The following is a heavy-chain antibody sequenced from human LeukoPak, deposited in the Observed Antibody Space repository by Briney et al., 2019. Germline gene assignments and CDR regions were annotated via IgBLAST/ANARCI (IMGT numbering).Heavy chain of an antibody. CDR3: AREGGRGYSYASTTEGFFDY. CDR1: GYSISGGYY. V-gene: IGHV4-38-2*02. J-gene: IGHJ4*02. Sequence: PSQTLSLTCTVSGYSISGGYYWGWIRQPPGKGLEWIGSIYHSGSTYYNPSLKSRVTISVDTSKNQFSLTLSSVTAADTAVYYCAREGGRGYSYASTTEGFFDYWGQGTLVTVSS. CDR2: IYHSGST. D-gene: IGHD5-18*01.